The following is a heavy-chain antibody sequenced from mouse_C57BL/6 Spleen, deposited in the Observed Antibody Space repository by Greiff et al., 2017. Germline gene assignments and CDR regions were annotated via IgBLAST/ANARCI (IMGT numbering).Heavy chain of an antibody. J-gene: IGHJ4*01. CDR1: GYTFTSYW. CDR3: ARKETTIVENYAMDY. CDR2: IHPNSGST. Sequence: QVKLQQPGPELVKPGASVKLSCKASGYTFTSYWMHWVKQRPGKGLEWIGMIHPNSGSTNYNEKLKSKATLTVDKSTSTAYMQLSSLTSEDSAVYYSARKETTIVENYAMDYWGQGTSVTVSS. V-gene: IGHV1-64*01. D-gene: IGHD1-1*01.